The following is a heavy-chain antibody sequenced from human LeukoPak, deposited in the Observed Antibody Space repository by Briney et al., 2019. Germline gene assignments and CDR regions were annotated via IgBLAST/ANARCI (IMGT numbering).Heavy chain of an antibody. V-gene: IGHV3-7*01. CDR1: GFTFSSYW. D-gene: IGHD3-22*01. J-gene: IGHJ4*02. CDR2: IKQDGSEK. CDR3: ARDGLFYGLTMIVVGSWTTY. Sequence: PGGSLRLSCAASGFTFSSYWMSWVRQAPGKGLEWVSNIKQDGSEKYYVDSVKGRFTISRDNAKNSLYLQMNSLRAEDTAVYYCARDGLFYGLTMIVVGSWTTYWGQGTLVTVSS.